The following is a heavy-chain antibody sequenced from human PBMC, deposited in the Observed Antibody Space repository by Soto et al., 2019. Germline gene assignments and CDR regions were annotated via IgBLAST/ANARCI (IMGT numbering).Heavy chain of an antibody. Sequence: KFQGRVTITRDTSASTAYMELSSLRSEDTAVYYCARKGIAAAGAAPCYFDYWGQGTLVTVSS. V-gene: IGHV1-3*01. CDR3: ARKGIAAAGAAPCYFDY. D-gene: IGHD6-13*01. J-gene: IGHJ4*02.